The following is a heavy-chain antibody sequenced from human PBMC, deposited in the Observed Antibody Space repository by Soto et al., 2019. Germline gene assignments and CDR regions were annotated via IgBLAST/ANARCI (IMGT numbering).Heavy chain of an antibody. Sequence: QVQVVQSGAEVKKPGSSVKISCQASGRIFSSFPTSWVRQFPGQGLEWIGGVISASGSVTYAPQFQGRVTITAVTSAGIGYLELTSLTSEDTAIYYCAKVGSRYGYNYVLDQWGPGTMVTVSS. CDR1: GRIFSSFP. CDR2: VISASGSV. CDR3: AKVGSRYGYNYVLDQ. J-gene: IGHJ1*01. D-gene: IGHD5-18*01. V-gene: IGHV1-69*06.